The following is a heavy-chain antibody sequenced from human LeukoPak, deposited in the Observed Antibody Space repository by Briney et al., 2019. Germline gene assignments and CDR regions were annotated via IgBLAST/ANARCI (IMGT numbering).Heavy chain of an antibody. J-gene: IGHJ3*01. Sequence: GASVKVSCKASGYTFRNYYLHWVRQAPGQGLEWMGWINPNSGGTNYAQKFQGRVTMTRDTSISTAFMQLSRLTSDDTAVYYCVRDRNMISRFGAFDVWGQGTVVTVSS. CDR2: INPNSGGT. CDR3: VRDRNMISRFGAFDV. D-gene: IGHD3/OR15-3a*01. V-gene: IGHV1-2*02. CDR1: GYTFRNYY.